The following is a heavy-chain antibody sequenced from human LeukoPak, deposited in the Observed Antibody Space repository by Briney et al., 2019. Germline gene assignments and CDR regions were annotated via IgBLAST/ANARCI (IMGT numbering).Heavy chain of an antibody. V-gene: IGHV4-31*03. Sequence: SETLSLTCTVSGGSISSGGYYWSWIRQHPGKGLEWVGYIYYSGSTYYSPSLKSRVTISVDTSKNQFSLKLSSVTAADTAVYYCARASITVTSPDYWGQGTLVTVSS. CDR2: IYYSGST. CDR3: ARASITVTSPDY. J-gene: IGHJ4*02. CDR1: GGSISSGGYY. D-gene: IGHD4-17*01.